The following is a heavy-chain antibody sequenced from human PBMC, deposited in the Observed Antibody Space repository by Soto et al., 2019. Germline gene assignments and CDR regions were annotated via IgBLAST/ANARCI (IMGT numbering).Heavy chain of an antibody. CDR2: VSGYTGDT. CDR1: GDTLTSIG. V-gene: IGHV1-18*01. D-gene: IGHD3-16*01. J-gene: IGHJ5*02. Sequence: QVQLVQSGAEVKDSGASVTVSCKVSGDTLTSIGISWVRQAPGQGLEWVGWVSGYTGDTNYAPKVQGRITMSAEASTSSVHEELRSLRSADTPISYGASDVSTSVSYSLLDPWGQGTLVTVSP. CDR3: ASDVSTSVSYSLLDP.